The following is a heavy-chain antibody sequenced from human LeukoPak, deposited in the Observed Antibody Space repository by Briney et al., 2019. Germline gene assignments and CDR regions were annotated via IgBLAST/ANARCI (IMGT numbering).Heavy chain of an antibody. V-gene: IGHV3-30*04. CDR1: GFTFSGYN. D-gene: IGHD2-15*01. CDR3: ARGWGERGKCRGGTCNNPQFDY. Sequence: GGSLRLSCEASGFTFSGYNLHWVRQAPGKGLEWVAVISNDGNNKYYADSVRGRFTVSRDNSKNTLYLQMNSLRVEDTAVYYCARGWGERGKCRGGTCNNPQFDYWGRGTLVTVSS. J-gene: IGHJ4*02. CDR2: ISNDGNNK.